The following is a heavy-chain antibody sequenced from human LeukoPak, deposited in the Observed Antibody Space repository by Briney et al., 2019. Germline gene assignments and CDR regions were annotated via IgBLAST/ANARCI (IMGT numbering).Heavy chain of an antibody. J-gene: IGHJ4*02. Sequence: GGSLRLSCAASGFTFSSYAMSWVRQAPGKGLEWVSAISGSGGSTYYADSVKGRFTISRDNSKNTLYLHMNSLRAEDTAVYYGSKGGYRSGSNDYWGQGTLVTVSS. CDR3: SKGGYRSGSNDY. CDR1: GFTFSSYA. CDR2: ISGSGGST. V-gene: IGHV3-23*01. D-gene: IGHD6-19*01.